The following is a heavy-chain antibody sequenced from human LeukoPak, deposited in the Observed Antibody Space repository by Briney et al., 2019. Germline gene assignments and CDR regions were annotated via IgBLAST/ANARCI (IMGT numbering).Heavy chain of an antibody. D-gene: IGHD4/OR15-4a*01. Sequence: GGSLRLSCAASGFTFSRYWMHWVRQAPGKGLVWVSRINSDGSSTTYADSVRGRFIISRDNVKNTVFLRMNSLRVEDTAVYYCSRDYGAWGQGTLVTVSS. CDR3: SRDYGA. V-gene: IGHV3-74*03. CDR2: INSDGSST. J-gene: IGHJ5*02. CDR1: GFTFSRYW.